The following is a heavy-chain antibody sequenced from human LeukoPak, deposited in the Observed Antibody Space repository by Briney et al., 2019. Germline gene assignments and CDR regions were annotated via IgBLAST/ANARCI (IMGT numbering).Heavy chain of an antibody. J-gene: IGHJ3*02. D-gene: IGHD1-26*01. V-gene: IGHV1-18*01. CDR1: DYTFTANG. CDR2: ITAYNGNT. Sequence: PGASVKASGTAPDYTFTANGISWVRQGPGQGRKGMGWITAYNGNTNYAHTFKARVTTTTDTSTTTAYMELRILRSDDTAVYYCARDTTYELLGDAFDIWGRGTMVTVAS. CDR3: ARDTTYELLGDAFDI.